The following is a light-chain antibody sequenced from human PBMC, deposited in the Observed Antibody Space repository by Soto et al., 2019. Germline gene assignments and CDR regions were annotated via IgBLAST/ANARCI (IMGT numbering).Light chain of an antibody. CDR1: QSITSN. V-gene: IGKV3D-15*01. J-gene: IGKJ4*01. Sequence: EIVMTQSPATLSVSPGERATLSCRASQSITSNLAWYQQKPGQAPRLLISGASTRATGIPARFSGSGSETEFTLTISSLQSEDFAVYYCQQYSDWPLTFGGGTNVEIK. CDR3: QQYSDWPLT. CDR2: GAS.